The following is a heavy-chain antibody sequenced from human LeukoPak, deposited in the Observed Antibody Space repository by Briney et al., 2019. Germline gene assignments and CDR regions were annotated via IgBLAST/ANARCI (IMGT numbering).Heavy chain of an antibody. D-gene: IGHD3-16*01. CDR1: GYAISSSYY. Sequence: SETLSLTCTVSGYAISSSYYWGWIRQPPGKGLEWIGSIYHSGRANYNPSLKSRVTISVDTSKNQFSLKLSSVTAADTAVYYCARFTPQGYGWGGYNRFDPWGQGTLVTVSS. V-gene: IGHV4-38-2*02. CDR3: ARFTPQGYGWGGYNRFDP. J-gene: IGHJ5*02. CDR2: IYHSGRA.